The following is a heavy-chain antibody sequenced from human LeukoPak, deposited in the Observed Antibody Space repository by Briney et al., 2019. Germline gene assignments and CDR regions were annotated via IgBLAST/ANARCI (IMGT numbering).Heavy chain of an antibody. J-gene: IGHJ4*02. CDR3: ARYRFGDSPRYFLDY. V-gene: IGHV4-31*03. CDR1: GVSISSGDYY. Sequence: PSQTLSLTCTVSGVSISSGDYYWSWIRQHPGKGLEWIGYIYYSGSTYYNLSLKSRLTIPVDTSKNQFSLKVSSVTAADTAVYYCARYRFGDSPRYFLDYWGQGTLVFVSS. D-gene: IGHD4-17*01. CDR2: IYYSGST.